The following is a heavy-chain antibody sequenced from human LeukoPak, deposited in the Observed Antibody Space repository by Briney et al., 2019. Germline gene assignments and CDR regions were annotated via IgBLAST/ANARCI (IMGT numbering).Heavy chain of an antibody. Sequence: SETLSLTCTVSGGSSSSYYWNWIRQTPGKGLEWIGNIYYSGRTDYNPSLKSRVTISADTSKNQFSLRLTSVTAADTAVYYCAGLGYSYGYVGSVFFDFWGQGTLVTVSS. V-gene: IGHV4-59*12. J-gene: IGHJ4*02. D-gene: IGHD5-18*01. CDR2: IYYSGRT. CDR1: GGSSSSYY. CDR3: AGLGYSYGYVGSVFFDF.